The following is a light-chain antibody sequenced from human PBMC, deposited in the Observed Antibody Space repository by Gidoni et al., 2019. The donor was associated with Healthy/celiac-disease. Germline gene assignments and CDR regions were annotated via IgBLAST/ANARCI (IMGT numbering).Light chain of an antibody. Sequence: DIQMTQSPLSLPVTPGEPASISCRSSQSLLHSNGYNYLDWYLQKPGQSPQLLIYLGSNRATGVPDRFSGSGSGTDFTLKISRVEAEDVGVYYCMQALQTPLTFGGXTKVEIK. J-gene: IGKJ4*01. CDR1: QSLLHSNGYNY. CDR2: LGS. CDR3: MQALQTPLT. V-gene: IGKV2-28*01.